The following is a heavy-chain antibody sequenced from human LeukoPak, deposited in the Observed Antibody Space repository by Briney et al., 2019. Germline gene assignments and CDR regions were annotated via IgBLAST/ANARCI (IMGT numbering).Heavy chain of an antibody. D-gene: IGHD3-10*01. CDR1: GFTFSSYW. V-gene: IGHV3-7*01. CDR2: IKQDGSEK. Sequence: HAGGSLRLSCAASGFTFSSYWMSWVRQAPGKGLEWVANIKQDGSEKYYVDSVKGRFTISRDNAKNSLYLQMNSLRAEDTAVYYCARVSSKATVRGLITKKNYYYYYMDVWGKGTTVTISS. CDR3: ARVSSKATVRGLITKKNYYYYYMDV. J-gene: IGHJ6*03.